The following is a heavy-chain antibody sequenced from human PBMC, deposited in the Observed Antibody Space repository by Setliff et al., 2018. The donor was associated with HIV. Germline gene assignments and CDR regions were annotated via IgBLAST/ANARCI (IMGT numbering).Heavy chain of an antibody. V-gene: IGHV4-39*01. J-gene: IGHJ3*02. CDR1: GVSTSSTSHY. CDR3: ARKSGYIRGWDIFGLVAGAFDI. D-gene: IGHD3-3*01. CDR2: IFYTGST. Sequence: KSSDTLSLTCTVSGVSTSSTSHYWGWIRQPPGKGLEWIGYIFYTGSTYYSPSLKSRVTISVDMSKNQFSLRLNSVTAADTAVYFCARKSGYIRGWDIFGLVAGAFDIWGQGTMVTVSS.